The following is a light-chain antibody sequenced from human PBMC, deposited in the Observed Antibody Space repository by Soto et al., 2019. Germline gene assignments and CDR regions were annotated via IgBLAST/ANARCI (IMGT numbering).Light chain of an antibody. CDR3: QQYNNWPPYT. J-gene: IGKJ2*01. CDR2: GAS. Sequence: EIVMTQSPATLSVSPGERATLSCRASQSVSSNLAWYQQKPGQAPRLIIYGASTRATGIPARFSGRRSGTEFTLPISSLQAEDCAVYYCQQYNNWPPYTFGQGTKLEIK. V-gene: IGKV3-15*01. CDR1: QSVSSN.